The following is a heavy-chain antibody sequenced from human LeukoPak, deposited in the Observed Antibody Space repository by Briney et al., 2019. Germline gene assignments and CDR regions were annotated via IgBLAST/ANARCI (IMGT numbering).Heavy chain of an antibody. V-gene: IGHV3-49*04. D-gene: IGHD2-2*01. CDR3: TRDLGYCSSTSCYSDDY. CDR2: IRSKAYGGTT. CDR1: GFTFGDYA. Sequence: PGGSLRLSCTASGFTFGDYAMRWVRQAPGKGMEGVGFIRSKAYGGTTEYAASVKGRFSISRDESKSIVYLQMNSLKTEDTAVYYCTRDLGYCSSTSCYSDDYWGQGTLVTVSS. J-gene: IGHJ4*02.